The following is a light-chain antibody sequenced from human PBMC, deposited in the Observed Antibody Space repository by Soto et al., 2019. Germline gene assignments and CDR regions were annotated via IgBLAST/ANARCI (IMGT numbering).Light chain of an antibody. Sequence: QSVLTQPPSASGTPGQRVTISCSGSSSNIGSNYVYWYQQLPGTAPTLLISRNNQRPSGVPDRFSGSKSGTSASLAISGLRSEDEADYYCAAWDDSLSGYVFGTGTKVTVL. CDR3: AAWDDSLSGYV. CDR2: RNN. V-gene: IGLV1-47*01. J-gene: IGLJ1*01. CDR1: SSNIGSNY.